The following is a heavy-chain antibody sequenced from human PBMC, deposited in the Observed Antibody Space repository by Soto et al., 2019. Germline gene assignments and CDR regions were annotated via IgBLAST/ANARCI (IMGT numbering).Heavy chain of an antibody. J-gene: IGHJ4*02. CDR2: IIPIFGTA. D-gene: IGHD5-18*01. Sequence: GASVKVSCKASGGTFSSYAISWVRQAPGQGLEWMGGIIPIFGTANYAQKFQDRVTITADESTSTAYMELSSLRSEDTAVYYCARSSGIQLWYEYYFDYWGQGTLVTVSS. CDR1: GGTFSSYA. V-gene: IGHV1-69*13. CDR3: ARSSGIQLWYEYYFDY.